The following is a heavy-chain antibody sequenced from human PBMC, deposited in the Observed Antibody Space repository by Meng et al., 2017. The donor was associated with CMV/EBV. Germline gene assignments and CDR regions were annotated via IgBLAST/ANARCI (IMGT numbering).Heavy chain of an antibody. CDR1: GYTFTSYG. Sequence: ASVKVSCKASGYTFTSYGISWVRQAPGQGLKWMGWINPNSGGTNYAQKFQGRVTMTRDTSISTAYMELSRLRSDDTAVYYCARGRLIVVVPAAIAGVRIAAALSMDVWGQGTTVTVSS. V-gene: IGHV1-2*02. J-gene: IGHJ6*02. CDR2: INPNSGGT. CDR3: ARGRLIVVVPAAIAGVRIAAALSMDV. D-gene: IGHD2-2*01.